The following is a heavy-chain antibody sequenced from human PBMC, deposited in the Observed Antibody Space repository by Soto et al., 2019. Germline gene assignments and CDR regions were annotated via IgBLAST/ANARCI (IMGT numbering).Heavy chain of an antibody. Sequence: PGGSLRLSCAASGFTFSSYSMNWVRQAPGKGLEWVSSISSSSSYIYYADSVKGRFTISRDNAKNSLYLQMNSLRAEDTAVYYCARDRFVVVADTVFYYYYGMDVWGQGTTVTVSS. D-gene: IGHD2-15*01. J-gene: IGHJ6*02. CDR3: ARDRFVVVADTVFYYYYGMDV. CDR2: ISSSSSYI. CDR1: GFTFSSYS. V-gene: IGHV3-21*01.